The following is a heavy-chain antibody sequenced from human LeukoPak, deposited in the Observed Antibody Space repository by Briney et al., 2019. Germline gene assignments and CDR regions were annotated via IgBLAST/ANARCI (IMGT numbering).Heavy chain of an antibody. CDR2: INPSGGST. CDR1: GYTFTSYY. J-gene: IGHJ5*02. Sequence: GASVKVSCKASGYTFTSYYMHWVRQAPGQGLEWMGIINPSGGSTSYAQKFQGRVTMTRDTSTSTVYMELSSLRSEDTAVYYCAIEGATYNWFDPWGQGTLVTVSS. D-gene: IGHD1-26*01. V-gene: IGHV1-46*01. CDR3: AIEGATYNWFDP.